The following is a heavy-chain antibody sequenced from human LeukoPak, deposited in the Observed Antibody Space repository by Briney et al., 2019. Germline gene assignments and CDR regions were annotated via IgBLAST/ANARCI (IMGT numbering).Heavy chain of an antibody. CDR2: ISGSGART. Sequence: GGSLRLSCAASGFTFSSYAMNWVRQAPGKGLEWVSSISGSGARTDYADSVKGRFTISRDNSKNSLYLQMNSLTDEDTAVYYCARGTGSSNWLVDYWGQGTLVTVSS. J-gene: IGHJ4*02. V-gene: IGHV3-23*01. CDR3: ARGTGSSNWLVDY. D-gene: IGHD6-13*01. CDR1: GFTFSSYA.